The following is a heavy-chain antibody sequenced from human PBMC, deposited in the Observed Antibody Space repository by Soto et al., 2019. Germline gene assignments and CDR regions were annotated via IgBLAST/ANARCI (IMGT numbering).Heavy chain of an antibody. CDR1: GFTFSNYG. CDR2: ISGSSDTI. V-gene: IGHV3-48*01. D-gene: IGHD5-12*01. Sequence: GGSLRLSCAASGFTFSNYGMNWIRQAPGKGLEWVSYISGSSDTIYFAASVKGRFTIFRDNSKNTLYLPMNSLRAEDTAVYYFAKDRGWLQLGYYYYGMDVWGQGTTVTVSS. J-gene: IGHJ6*02. CDR3: AKDRGWLQLGYYYYGMDV.